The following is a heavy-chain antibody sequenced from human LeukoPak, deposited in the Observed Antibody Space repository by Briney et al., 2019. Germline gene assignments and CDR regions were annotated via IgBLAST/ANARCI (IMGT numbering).Heavy chain of an antibody. CDR3: AREVRGAPDY. CDR2: IYYSGST. J-gene: IGHJ4*02. V-gene: IGHV4-31*11. CDR1: GGSISSGGYT. Sequence: SETLSLTCAVSGGSISSGGYTWSWIRQHPGKGLEWIGYIYYSGSTYYNPSLKSRVTISVDTSKNQFSLKLSPVTAADTAVYYCAREVRGAPDYWGQGTLVTVS. D-gene: IGHD3-10*01.